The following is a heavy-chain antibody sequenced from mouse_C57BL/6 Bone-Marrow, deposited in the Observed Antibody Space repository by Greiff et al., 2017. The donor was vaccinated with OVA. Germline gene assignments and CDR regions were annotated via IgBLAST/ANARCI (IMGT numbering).Heavy chain of an antibody. CDR1: GYAFTNYL. Sequence: VQLVESGAELVRPGTSVKVSCKASGYAFTNYLIEWVKQRPGQGLEWIGVINPGSGGTNYNEKFKGKATLTADKSSSTAYMQLSSLTSEDSAVYFCARHFDYWGQGTTLTVSS. CDR3: ARHFDY. J-gene: IGHJ2*01. V-gene: IGHV1-54*01. CDR2: INPGSGGT.